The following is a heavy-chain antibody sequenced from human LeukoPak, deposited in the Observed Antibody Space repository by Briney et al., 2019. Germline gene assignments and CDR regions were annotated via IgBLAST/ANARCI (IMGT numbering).Heavy chain of an antibody. Sequence: QPGGSLRLSCAASGFTFSSYWMYWVRQATGKGLVWVSRINSDGSDTSYADSVQGRFTISRDNAKNTLYLQMNSLRAEDTAVYYCASCVAVPGLPDYWGQGTLVTVSS. CDR3: ASCVAVPGLPDY. CDR2: INSDGSDT. V-gene: IGHV3-74*01. D-gene: IGHD6-19*01. J-gene: IGHJ4*02. CDR1: GFTFSSYW.